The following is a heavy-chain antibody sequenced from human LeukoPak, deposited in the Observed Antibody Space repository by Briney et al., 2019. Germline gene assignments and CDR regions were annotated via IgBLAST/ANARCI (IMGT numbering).Heavy chain of an antibody. Sequence: GGSLRLSCAASGFTFDDYVMHWVRQAPGKGLEWVSGISWNSGSIGYADSVKGRFTISRDNAKNSLYLQMNSLRAEDTALYYCAKDGIVGASDAFDIWGQGTMVTVSS. CDR1: GFTFDDYV. CDR2: ISWNSGSI. J-gene: IGHJ3*02. D-gene: IGHD1-26*01. V-gene: IGHV3-9*01. CDR3: AKDGIVGASDAFDI.